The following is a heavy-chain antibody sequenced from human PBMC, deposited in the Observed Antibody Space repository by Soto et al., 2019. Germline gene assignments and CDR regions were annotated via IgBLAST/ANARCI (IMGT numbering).Heavy chain of an antibody. CDR1: GYTFTSYG. Sequence: SVKVSCKASGYTFTSYGISWVRQAPGQGLEWMGGIIPIFGTANYAQKFQGRVTITADESTSTAYMELSSLRSEDTAVYYCARSGKSGYDDEGSPFDYWGQGTLVTVSS. V-gene: IGHV1-69*13. J-gene: IGHJ4*02. CDR3: ARSGKSGYDDEGSPFDY. CDR2: IIPIFGTA. D-gene: IGHD5-12*01.